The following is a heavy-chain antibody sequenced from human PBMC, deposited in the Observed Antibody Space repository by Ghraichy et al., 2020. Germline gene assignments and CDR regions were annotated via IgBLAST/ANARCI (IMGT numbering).Heavy chain of an antibody. J-gene: IGHJ4*02. Sequence: GGSLRLSCVASGFTFSDNGMHWVRQAPGKGLEWVAVIWHDGSKKYHADSVKGRFFIFRDNSKNTLYLQMNSLRADDTAVYLCARELWCGGGISTSCSQFDYWGQGNLVAVSS. CDR1: GFTFSDNG. CDR3: ARELWCGGGISTSCSQFDY. V-gene: IGHV3-33*01. CDR2: IWHDGSKK. D-gene: IGHD2-2*01.